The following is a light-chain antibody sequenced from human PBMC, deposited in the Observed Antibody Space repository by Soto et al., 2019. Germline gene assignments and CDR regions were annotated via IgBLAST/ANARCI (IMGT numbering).Light chain of an antibody. CDR1: QSLLYSDGNTY. V-gene: IGKV2D-30*01. Sequence: DVVMTQFPLSLPVTLGQPASISCRSSQSLLYSDGNTYLNWFHQRPGQYPRRLVYKVCNLDSGVPDRFSGSVSGTYFSLKISTVEAEDVGIYYCMQGIHWPRTFGQGTKLEIK. CDR2: KVC. CDR3: MQGIHWPRT. J-gene: IGKJ2*01.